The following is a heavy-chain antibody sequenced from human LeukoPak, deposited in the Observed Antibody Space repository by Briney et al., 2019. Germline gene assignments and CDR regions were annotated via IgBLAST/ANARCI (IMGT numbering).Heavy chain of an antibody. Sequence: SETLSLTCAVFGGSFSGYYWTWVRQAPGKGLEWIGEINESGTTNYNPSLDKRVTISVDRSKNQFSLKVTSLTAADTAVFYCARALMTLVRGVPRTTWFDPWGPGTLVTVSS. CDR3: ARALMTLVRGVPRTTWFDP. V-gene: IGHV4-34*01. CDR2: INESGTT. CDR1: GGSFSGYY. J-gene: IGHJ5*02. D-gene: IGHD3-10*01.